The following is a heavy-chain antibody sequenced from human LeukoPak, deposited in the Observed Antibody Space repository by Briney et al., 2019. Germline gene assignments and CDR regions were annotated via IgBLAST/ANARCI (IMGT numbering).Heavy chain of an antibody. CDR3: ARGGASGSYYAKSFDY. D-gene: IGHD1-26*01. J-gene: IGHJ4*02. CDR1: GYTFTGYY. CDR2: INPNSGGT. Sequence: ASVKVSCKASGYTFTGYYMHWVRQAPGQGLEWMRWINPNSGGTNYAQKFQGRVTMTRDTSISTAYMELSRLRSDDTAVYYCARGGASGSYYAKSFDYWGQGTLVTVSS. V-gene: IGHV1-2*02.